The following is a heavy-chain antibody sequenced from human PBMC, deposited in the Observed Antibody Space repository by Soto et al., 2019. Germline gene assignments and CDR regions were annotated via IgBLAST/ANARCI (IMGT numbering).Heavy chain of an antibody. J-gene: IGHJ4*02. V-gene: IGHV3-23*01. CDR1: GFTFSSFG. CDR2: LSPNGGST. Sequence: PGGSLRLSCAASGFTFSSFGMNWVRQAPGKALEWVSSLSPNGGSTYYAESVKGRFTISRDNAKNTLFLQMDSLRAEDTAVYFCAKSKDSTIFGVVIYYFDTWGQGALVTVSS. D-gene: IGHD3-3*01. CDR3: AKSKDSTIFGVVIYYFDT.